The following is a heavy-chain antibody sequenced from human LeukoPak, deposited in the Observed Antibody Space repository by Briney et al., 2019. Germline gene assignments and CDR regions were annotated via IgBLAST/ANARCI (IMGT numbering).Heavy chain of an antibody. Sequence: SETLSLTCSVSGGSISSYSWSWIRQPPGKGLEWIGYMYSRGSTNDNPSLKSRVTISRDTSKNQLSLRVTSVTAADTAMYYCARHYLYGDPPAFDIWGQGTMVTVSS. J-gene: IGHJ3*02. D-gene: IGHD4-17*01. CDR3: ARHYLYGDPPAFDI. CDR2: MYSRGST. V-gene: IGHV4-59*08. CDR1: GGSISSYS.